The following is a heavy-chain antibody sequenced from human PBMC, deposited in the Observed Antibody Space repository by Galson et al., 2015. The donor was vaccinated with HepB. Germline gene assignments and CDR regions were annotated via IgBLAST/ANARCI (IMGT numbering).Heavy chain of an antibody. CDR3: ARRPDNYYDSSGYYSL. D-gene: IGHD3-22*01. J-gene: IGHJ3*01. CDR2: ISGSGGST. Sequence: SLRLSCAASGFTFSSYAMSWVRQAPGKGLEWVSAISGSGGSTYYADSVKGRFTISRDNSKNTLYLQMNSLRAEDTAVYYCARRPDNYYDSSGYYSLWGQGTMVTVSS. V-gene: IGHV3-23*01. CDR1: GFTFSSYA.